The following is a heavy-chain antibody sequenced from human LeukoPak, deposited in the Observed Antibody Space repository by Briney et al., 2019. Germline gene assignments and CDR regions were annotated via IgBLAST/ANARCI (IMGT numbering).Heavy chain of an antibody. J-gene: IGHJ4*02. V-gene: IGHV4-31*03. D-gene: IGHD3-22*01. CDR1: GGSISSGGYY. CDR2: IYYSGTT. CDR3: ARDGYGSSGYFDY. Sequence: PSQTLSLTCTVSGGSISSGGYYWSWIRQHPGKGLEWIGYIYYSGTTYYNPSLKSRVTILVDTSKNHFSLKLSSVTAADTAVYYCARDGYGSSGYFDYWGQGTLVTVTS.